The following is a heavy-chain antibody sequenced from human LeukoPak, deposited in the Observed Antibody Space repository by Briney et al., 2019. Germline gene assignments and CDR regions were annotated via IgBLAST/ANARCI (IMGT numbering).Heavy chain of an antibody. D-gene: IGHD3-3*01. CDR1: GYTLTELS. CDR2: FDPEDGET. CDR3: ARVYYDFWSGYSRHFDY. Sequence: ASVKVSCKVSGYTLTELSMHWVRQAPGKGLEWMGGFDPEDGETIYAQKFQGRVTMTRNTSISTAYMELSSLRSEDTAVYYCARVYYDFWSGYSRHFDYWGQGTLVTVSS. V-gene: IGHV1-24*01. J-gene: IGHJ4*02.